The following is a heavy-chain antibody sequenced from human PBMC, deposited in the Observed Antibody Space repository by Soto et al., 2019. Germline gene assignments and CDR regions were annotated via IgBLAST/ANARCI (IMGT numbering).Heavy chain of an antibody. D-gene: IGHD6-6*01. CDR2: IYWDDDK. CDR3: AHRLRGLTRPWFDP. Sequence: QITLKESGPTLVKPTQTLTLTCTFSGFSLTTSGVGVGWVRQPPGKALEWLALIYWDDDKWYSPSLKSRLTTSKXTXKSQVVLIMTNMDPVDAATYYCAHRLRGLTRPWFDPWGRGTLVTVSS. V-gene: IGHV2-5*02. J-gene: IGHJ5*02. CDR1: GFSLTTSGVG.